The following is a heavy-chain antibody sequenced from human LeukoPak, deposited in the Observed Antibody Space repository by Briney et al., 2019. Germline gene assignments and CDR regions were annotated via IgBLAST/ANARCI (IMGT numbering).Heavy chain of an antibody. CDR2: ISSSGSTI. CDR3: AKDQSVNFFDY. V-gene: IGHV3-48*03. D-gene: IGHD2-8*01. J-gene: IGHJ4*02. Sequence: GGSLRLSCAASGFTFSSYEMNWVRQAPGKGLEWVSYISSSGSTIYYADSVKGRFTISRDNAKNSLYLQVNSLRAEDTAVYYCAKDQSVNFFDYWGQGTLVTVSS. CDR1: GFTFSSYE.